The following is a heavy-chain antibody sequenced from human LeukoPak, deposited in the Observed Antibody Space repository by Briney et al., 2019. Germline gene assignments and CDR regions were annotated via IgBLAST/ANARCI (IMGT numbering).Heavy chain of an antibody. J-gene: IGHJ4*02. V-gene: IGHV3-48*03. CDR1: GFTFSSYE. CDR3: ARVRFSDY. D-gene: IGHD3-3*01. CDR2: ISSSGSTI. Sequence: QAGGSLRLSCAASGFTFSSYEMNWVRQAPEKGLEWVSYISSSGSTIYYADSAKGRFTISRDNAKNSLYLQLNSLRAEDTAVYYCARVRFSDYWGQGTLVTVSS.